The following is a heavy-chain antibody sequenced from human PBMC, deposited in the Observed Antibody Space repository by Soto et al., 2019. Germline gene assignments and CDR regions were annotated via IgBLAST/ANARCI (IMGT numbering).Heavy chain of an antibody. J-gene: IGHJ5*02. CDR2: ISIGGDKT. V-gene: IGHV3-23*01. D-gene: IGHD5-12*01. CDR1: GFTFSSNS. CDR3: AKWDGYGDH. Sequence: EVQLLESGGDLIQPGGSLRLSCAASGFTFSSNSFTWVRQAPGKGLEYVSGISIGGDKTWHADSVKGRFTVSRDNSKNTVYLQMNSLRVDDTAIYYRAKWDGYGDHWGQGTLVTVSS.